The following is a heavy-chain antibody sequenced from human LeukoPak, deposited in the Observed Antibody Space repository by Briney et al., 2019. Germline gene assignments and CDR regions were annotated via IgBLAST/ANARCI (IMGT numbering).Heavy chain of an antibody. D-gene: IGHD3-10*01. CDR3: ARHRFYGSGIYWFDP. J-gene: IGHJ5*02. V-gene: IGHV5-51*01. Sequence: GESLKISCKGSGYSFTNYWIGWVRQMPGKGLEWMGTIYPGGSDTRYSPSFQGQVTISADKSISTAYLQWSSLKASDTAMYYCARHRFYGSGIYWFDPWGQGTLVTVSS. CDR2: IYPGGSDT. CDR1: GYSFTNYW.